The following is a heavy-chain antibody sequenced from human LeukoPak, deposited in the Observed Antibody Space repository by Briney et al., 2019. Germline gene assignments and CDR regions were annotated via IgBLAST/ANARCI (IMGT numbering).Heavy chain of an antibody. J-gene: IGHJ6*02. V-gene: IGHV4-59*01. CDR2: IYYSGST. Sequence: SETLSLTCTVSGGSISSYYWSWIRQPPGKGLEWIGYIYYSGSTNYNPSLKSRVTISVDTSKDQFSLKLSSVTAADTAVYYCARAPSYYYGMDVWGQGTTVTVSS. CDR3: ARAPSYYYGMDV. CDR1: GGSISSYY.